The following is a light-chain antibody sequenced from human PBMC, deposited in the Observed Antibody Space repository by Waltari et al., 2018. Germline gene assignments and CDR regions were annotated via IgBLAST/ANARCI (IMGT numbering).Light chain of an antibody. CDR2: DVN. J-gene: IGLJ3*02. Sequence: QSALSQPASVSGSPGQSITISCTGTSSNVGGYNLVSWYQHHPGKAPKLLISDVNKRPSVVSNLFSVSNAVNTASLTISGLQAEDEADYYCYSYAGSSTWVFGGGTNLAVL. CDR1: SSNVGGYNL. V-gene: IGLV2-23*02. CDR3: YSYAGSSTWV.